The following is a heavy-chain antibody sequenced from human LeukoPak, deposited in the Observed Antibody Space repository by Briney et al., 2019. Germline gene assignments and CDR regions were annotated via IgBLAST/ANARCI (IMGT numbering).Heavy chain of an antibody. CDR1: GFTVSSNY. V-gene: IGHV3-23*01. CDR3: AKLGGLGYCSSTSCYASPDAFDI. Sequence: GGSLRLSCAASGFTVSSNYMSWVRQAPGKGLEWVSAISGSGGSTYYADSVKGRFTISRDNSKNTLYLQMNSLRAEDTAVYYCAKLGGLGYCSSTSCYASPDAFDIWGQGTMVTVSS. D-gene: IGHD2-2*01. J-gene: IGHJ3*02. CDR2: ISGSGGST.